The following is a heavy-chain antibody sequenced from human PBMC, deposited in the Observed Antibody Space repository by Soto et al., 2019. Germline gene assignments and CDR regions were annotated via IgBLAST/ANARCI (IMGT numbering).Heavy chain of an antibody. D-gene: IGHD6-13*01. Sequence: VKVSCKASGYTFTSYDINWVRQATGQGLEWMGWMNPNSGNTGYAQKFQGRVTMTRNTSISTAYMELSSLRSEDTAVYYCARRGYSSSWYYYYYYGMDVWGQGTTVTVSS. J-gene: IGHJ6*02. CDR3: ARRGYSSSWYYYYYYGMDV. CDR2: MNPNSGNT. V-gene: IGHV1-8*01. CDR1: GYTFTSYD.